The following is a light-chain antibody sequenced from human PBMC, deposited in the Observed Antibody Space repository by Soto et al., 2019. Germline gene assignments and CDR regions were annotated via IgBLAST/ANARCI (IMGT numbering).Light chain of an antibody. Sequence: EMVMTQSPAILSVSPGESATLSCRASQSVNSNYLAWYQQHPGQPPRLLIYGISTRATGIPARFSGSGSGTEFSLTISSLQSEDFAVYYCQQYSKWPITFGQGTTTGD. CDR2: GIS. J-gene: IGKJ5*01. V-gene: IGKV3-15*01. CDR1: QSVNSN. CDR3: QQYSKWPIT.